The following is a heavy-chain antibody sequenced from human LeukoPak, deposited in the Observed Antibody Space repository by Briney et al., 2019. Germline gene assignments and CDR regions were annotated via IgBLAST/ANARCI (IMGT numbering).Heavy chain of an antibody. D-gene: IGHD5-12*01. CDR2: ISGSGGST. CDR1: GFTFSSFA. V-gene: IGHV3-23*01. J-gene: IGHJ4*02. CDR3: ARGSGYVYY. Sequence: GGSLRLSCAASGFTFSSFAMSWVRQAPGKGLEWVSAISGSGGSTYYAGSVKGRFTISRDNSKNTLYLRMNSLRAEDTAVYYCARGSGYVYYWGQGTLVTVSS.